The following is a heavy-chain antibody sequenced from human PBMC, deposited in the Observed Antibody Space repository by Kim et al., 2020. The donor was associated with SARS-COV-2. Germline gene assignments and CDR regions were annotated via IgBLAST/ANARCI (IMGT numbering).Heavy chain of an antibody. V-gene: IGHV4-61*01. J-gene: IGHJ5*02. D-gene: IGHD3-9*01. Sequence: SETLSLTCTVSGDSVSSGSYYWSWIRQPPGKGLEWIGCFYSSDSTNYNPSLKSRVTISVDTSKNQFSLKLSSVTAADTAVYYCARGEARKRRGSYDILTGYSNWFDPWGQGTLVTVSS. CDR1: GDSVSSGSYY. CDR2: FYSSDST. CDR3: ARGEARKRRGSYDILTGYSNWFDP.